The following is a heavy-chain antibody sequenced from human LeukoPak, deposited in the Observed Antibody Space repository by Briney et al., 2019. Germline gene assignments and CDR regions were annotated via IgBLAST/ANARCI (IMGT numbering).Heavy chain of an antibody. CDR3: ARGAGGDGYDY. V-gene: IGHV4-59*01. J-gene: IGHJ4*02. D-gene: IGHD5-24*01. CDR1: GGSITSYY. CDR2: IYYTGST. Sequence: SETLSLTCTVSGGSITSYYWSWIRQPPGKGLERIGYIYYTGSTNYNPSLKSRVTISVDTSKNQFSLKLSSMTAADTAVYYCARGAGGDGYDYWGQGTLVTVSS.